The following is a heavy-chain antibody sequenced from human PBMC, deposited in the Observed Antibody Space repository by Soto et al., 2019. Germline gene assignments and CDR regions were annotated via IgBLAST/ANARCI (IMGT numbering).Heavy chain of an antibody. CDR3: AREAGRDTAMVSPPDY. D-gene: IGHD5-18*01. CDR1: GYTFTSYY. V-gene: IGHV1-46*03. J-gene: IGHJ4*02. CDR2: INPSGGST. Sequence: ASVKVSCKASGYTFTSYYMHWVRQAPGQGLEWMGIINPSGGSTSYAQKFQGRVTMTRDTSTSTVYMELSSLRSEDTAVYYCAREAGRDTAMVSPPDYWGQGTLVTVSS.